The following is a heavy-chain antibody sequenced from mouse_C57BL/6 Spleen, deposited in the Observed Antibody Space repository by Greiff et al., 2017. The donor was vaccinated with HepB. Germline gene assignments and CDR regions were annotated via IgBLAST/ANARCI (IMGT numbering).Heavy chain of an antibody. V-gene: IGHV3-6*01. CDR1: GYSITSGYY. CDR2: ISYDGSN. D-gene: IGHD1-1*01. CDR3: ARDKATVVATWNFDY. Sequence: EVQLVESGPGLVKPSQSLSLTCSVTGYSITSGYYWNWIRQFPGNKLEWMGYISYDGSNNYNPSLKNRISITRDTSKNQFFLKLNSVTTEDTATYYCARDKATVVATWNFDYWGQGTTLTVSS. J-gene: IGHJ2*01.